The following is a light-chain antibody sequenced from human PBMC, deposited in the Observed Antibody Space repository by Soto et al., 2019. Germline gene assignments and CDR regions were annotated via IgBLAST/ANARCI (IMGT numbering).Light chain of an antibody. Sequence: QSAVTQPPSVSGAPGQRVTISCTGSSSNIGAGYDVHWYQHLPGTAPKLLIYGSSNRPSGVPDRFSGSKSGPSASLAITGLQAEDEADYYCQSYDSSLSGVVFGGGTKVTVL. CDR1: SSNIGAGYD. CDR3: QSYDSSLSGVV. J-gene: IGLJ2*01. V-gene: IGLV1-40*01. CDR2: GSS.